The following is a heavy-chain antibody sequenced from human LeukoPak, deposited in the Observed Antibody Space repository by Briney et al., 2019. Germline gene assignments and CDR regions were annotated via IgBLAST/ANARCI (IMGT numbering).Heavy chain of an antibody. CDR2: IIPIFGTA. CDR3: ATGGGYSSGWRYDY. J-gene: IGHJ4*02. Sequence: SVKVSCKASGGTFSSYAISWVRQAPGQGLEWMGGIIPIFGTANYAQKFQGRVTMTEDTSTDTAYMELSSLRSEDTAVYYCATGGGYSSGWRYDYWGQGTLVTVSS. V-gene: IGHV1-69*06. D-gene: IGHD6-19*01. CDR1: GGTFSSYA.